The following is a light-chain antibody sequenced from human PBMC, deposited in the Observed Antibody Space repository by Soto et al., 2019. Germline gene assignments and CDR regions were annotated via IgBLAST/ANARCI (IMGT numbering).Light chain of an antibody. CDR2: GAS. V-gene: IGKV3-15*01. Sequence: IVLTQYPDTLSLSPGERATLSCSPSQSISTWLAWHQQKPGQAPRLLIYGASTRATGIPARFSGSGSGTEFTLTISSLESEDFAVYYCQQYNKGPPRTFGQGTKVDIK. J-gene: IGKJ1*01. CDR3: QQYNKGPPRT. CDR1: QSISTW.